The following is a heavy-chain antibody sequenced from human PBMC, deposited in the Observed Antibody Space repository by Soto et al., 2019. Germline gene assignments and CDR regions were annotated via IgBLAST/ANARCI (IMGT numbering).Heavy chain of an antibody. CDR2: IDPSDSYT. Sequence: GESLKISCKGSGYSFTSYWISWVRQMPGKGLEWMGRIDPSDSYTNYSPSFQGHVTISADKSISTAYLQWSSLKASDTAMYYCARIVVVPAARKHYYYYYGMDVWGQGTTVTVSS. V-gene: IGHV5-10-1*01. J-gene: IGHJ6*02. D-gene: IGHD2-2*01. CDR1: GYSFTSYW. CDR3: ARIVVVPAARKHYYYYYGMDV.